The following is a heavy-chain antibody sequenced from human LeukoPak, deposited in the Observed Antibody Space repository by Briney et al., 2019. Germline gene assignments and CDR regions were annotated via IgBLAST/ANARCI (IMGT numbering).Heavy chain of an antibody. V-gene: IGHV4-4*02. D-gene: IGHD1-26*01. CDR3: ASLQDLGTIVGAKGRLYNWFDP. CDR2: IYHSGST. Sequence: PSETLSLTCAVSGGSISSSNWWSWVRQPPGKGLEWIGEIYHSGSTNYNPSLKSRVTISVDKSKNQFSLKLSSVTAADTAVYYCASLQDLGTIVGAKGRLYNWFDPWGQGTLVTVSS. J-gene: IGHJ5*02. CDR1: GGSISSSNW.